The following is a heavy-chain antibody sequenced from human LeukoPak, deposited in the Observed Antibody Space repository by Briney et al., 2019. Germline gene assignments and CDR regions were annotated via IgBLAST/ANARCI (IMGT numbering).Heavy chain of an antibody. Sequence: PGGSLRLSCAMSRLTFTNYAMKWVRDTPGKGLEWISDITTDSGSTYPIESVRGRFTISRDNSRSTLYLQMNSLRADDTGVYYCASGLYGGVFDNWGQGTLVTVSS. J-gene: IGHJ4*02. CDR2: ITTDSGST. CDR3: ASGLYGGVFDN. CDR1: RLTFTNYA. V-gene: IGHV3-23*01. D-gene: IGHD4/OR15-4a*01.